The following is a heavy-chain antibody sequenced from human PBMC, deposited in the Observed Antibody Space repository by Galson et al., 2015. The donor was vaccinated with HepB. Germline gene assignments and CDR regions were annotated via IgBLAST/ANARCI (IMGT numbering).Heavy chain of an antibody. J-gene: IGHJ4*02. Sequence: SLRLSCAASGFTFSSYWMSWVRQAPGKGLEWVANIKQDGSEKYYVDSVKGRFTISRDNAKNSLYLQMNSLRDEDTAVYYCARGSGNSVAADYWGQGTLVTVSS. CDR2: IKQDGSEK. CDR3: ARGSGNSVAADY. V-gene: IGHV3-7*01. CDR1: GFTFSSYW. D-gene: IGHD4-23*01.